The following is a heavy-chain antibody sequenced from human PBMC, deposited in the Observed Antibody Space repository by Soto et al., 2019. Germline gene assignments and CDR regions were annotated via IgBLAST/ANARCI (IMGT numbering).Heavy chain of an antibody. V-gene: IGHV6-1*01. J-gene: IGHJ5*02. CDR2: TYYRSKWYN. D-gene: IGHD5-18*01. CDR1: GDSVSSNSAA. Sequence: QVQLQQSGPGLVKPSQTLSLTCAISGDSVSSNSAAWNWIRQSPSRGLEWLGRTYYRSKWYNDXXGSVTSRITIXXDXSXXQFSLQLNSVTPEDTAVYYCAREVGYSYAPGWFDPWGQGTLVTVSS. CDR3: AREVGYSYAPGWFDP.